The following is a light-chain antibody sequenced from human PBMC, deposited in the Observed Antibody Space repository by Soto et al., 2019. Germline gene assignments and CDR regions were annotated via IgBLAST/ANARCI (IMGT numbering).Light chain of an antibody. CDR2: DAS. Sequence: EIVLTQFPATLSLSPGERATLSCRASQSVSSEFAWYQQKPGQAPRLLIYDASNRATGSPARFSGTGSGTDFTLTISSLDPEDFALYYCQHRHNFGPGTKVDIK. J-gene: IGKJ3*01. CDR3: QHRHN. V-gene: IGKV3-11*01. CDR1: QSVSSE.